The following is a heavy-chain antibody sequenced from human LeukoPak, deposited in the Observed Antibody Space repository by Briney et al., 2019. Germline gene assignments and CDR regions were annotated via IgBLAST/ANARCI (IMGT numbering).Heavy chain of an antibody. CDR2: IYGRAST. D-gene: IGHD3-3*01. CDR1: GYSLVKNYY. V-gene: IGHV4-38-2*01. J-gene: IGHJ4*02. Sequence: PSETLSLTCAVSGYSLVKNYYWGWIRQSPGKGLEWIGRIYGRASTSYNPSLMNRVTMSVDTSKNHFSLQLTSVTAAGTAVYYCVRYDSRGSASTKFDYWGPGIQVTVSS. CDR3: VRYDSRGSASTKFDY.